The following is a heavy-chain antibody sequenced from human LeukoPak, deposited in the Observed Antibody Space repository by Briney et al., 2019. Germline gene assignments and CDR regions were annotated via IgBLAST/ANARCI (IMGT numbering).Heavy chain of an antibody. CDR2: ISYDGSNK. D-gene: IGHD6-19*01. CDR3: AKSTEYSGWSPFDY. J-gene: IGHJ4*02. V-gene: IGHV3-30*18. Sequence: GGSRRLSCAASGLTFSSYGMHWVRQAPGKGLEWVAVISYDGSNKYYADSVKGRFTISRDNSKNTLYLQMNSLRPEDTAVYYCAKSTEYSGWSPFDYWGQGTLVTVSS. CDR1: GLTFSSYG.